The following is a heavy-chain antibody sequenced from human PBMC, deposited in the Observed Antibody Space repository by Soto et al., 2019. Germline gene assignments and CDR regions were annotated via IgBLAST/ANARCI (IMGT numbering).Heavy chain of an antibody. V-gene: IGHV3-23*01. J-gene: IGHJ4*02. CDR2: ISGSGGST. CDR1: GFTFSSYA. Sequence: SXRLSCAASGFTFSSYAMSWVRQAPGKGLEWVSAISGSGGSTYYADSVKGRFTISRDNSKNTLYLQMNSLRAEDTAVYFCAKLTKLVVDCAFDYWGQGTLVTVSS. D-gene: IGHD2-15*01. CDR3: AKLTKLVVDCAFDY.